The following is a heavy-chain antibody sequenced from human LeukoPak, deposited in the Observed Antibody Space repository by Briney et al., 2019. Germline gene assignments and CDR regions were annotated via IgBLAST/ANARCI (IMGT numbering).Heavy chain of an antibody. CDR3: ARAPLKDGMDV. J-gene: IGHJ6*02. CDR2: ISSSGSSI. Sequence: GGSLRRSCAASGFTFSSYEMNWVRQAPGKGLEWISYISSSGSSIYYADSVKGRFTISRDNAKNSLYLQMNSLRGEDTAVYYCARAPLKDGMDVWGQGTTVTVSS. V-gene: IGHV3-48*03. CDR1: GFTFSSYE.